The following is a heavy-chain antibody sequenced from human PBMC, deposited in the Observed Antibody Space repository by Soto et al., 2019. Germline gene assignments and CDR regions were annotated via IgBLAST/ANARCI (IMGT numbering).Heavy chain of an antibody. CDR3: ARVYTVNYDGYFDR. CDR1: SGSISSYY. V-gene: IGHV4-59*12. D-gene: IGHD3-16*01. J-gene: IGHJ5*02. Sequence: SETLSLTCTVSSGSISSYYWSWIRQPPGEGLQWIGYIHYSGSTKYNPSLKSRVTISIDTSKNQFSLNLSSVTAADTAVYYCARVYTVNYDGYFDRWGPGTLVTVSS. CDR2: IHYSGST.